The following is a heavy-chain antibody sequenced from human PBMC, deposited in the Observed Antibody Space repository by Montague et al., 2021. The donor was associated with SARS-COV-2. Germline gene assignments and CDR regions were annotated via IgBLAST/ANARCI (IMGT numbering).Heavy chain of an antibody. CDR3: ARGGTVTTFYYYYYGMDV. D-gene: IGHD4-17*01. Sequence: SETLSLTCTVSGGSISSYYWSWIRQPPGKGLEWIGYIYYSGSTNYNPSLKSRVTISVDTSKNQFSLKLSSVTAADTAVYYCARGGTVTTFYYYYYGMDVWGQGTTVTVSS. J-gene: IGHJ6*02. CDR2: IYYSGST. V-gene: IGHV4-59*12. CDR1: GGSISSYY.